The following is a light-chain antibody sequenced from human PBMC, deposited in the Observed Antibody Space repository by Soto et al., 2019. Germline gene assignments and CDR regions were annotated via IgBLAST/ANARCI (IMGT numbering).Light chain of an antibody. Sequence: SYDLTQPPSVSVAPGQTARITCGGNNIGSKSVHWYQQKPGQAPVLVVYDDSDRPSGIPERFSGSNSGNTATLTISRVEAGDEADYYCQVWDSSSDVFGTGTKLTVL. CDR2: DDS. CDR1: NIGSKS. J-gene: IGLJ1*01. CDR3: QVWDSSSDV. V-gene: IGLV3-21*02.